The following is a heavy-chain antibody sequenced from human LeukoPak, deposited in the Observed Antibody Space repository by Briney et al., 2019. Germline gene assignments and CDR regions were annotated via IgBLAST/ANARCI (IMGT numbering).Heavy chain of an antibody. CDR3: ARGSEGYCSGGGCYYGMDV. CDR2: ISSSSSYI. Sequence: GGSLRLSCGASGFTFRSYSMNWVSQAPGKGLEWVSYISSSSSYIYYADSVKGRFTISRDNAENSLYLQMNSLRAEDTAVYYCARGSEGYCSGGGCYYGMDVWGQGTTVTVSS. V-gene: IGHV3-21*01. CDR1: GFTFRSYS. D-gene: IGHD2-15*01. J-gene: IGHJ6*01.